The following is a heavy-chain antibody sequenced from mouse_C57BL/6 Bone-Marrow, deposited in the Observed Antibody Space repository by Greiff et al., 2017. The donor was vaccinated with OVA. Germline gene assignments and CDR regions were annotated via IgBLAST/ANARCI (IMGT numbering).Heavy chain of an antibody. D-gene: IGHD1-1*01. J-gene: IGHJ1*03. Sequence: QVQLKQSDAELVKPGASVKISCKVSGYTFTDHTIHWMKQRPEQGLEWIGYIYPRDGSTKYNEKFKGKAPLTAYKASSTAYMQLNSLISEDSAVDFCAREGAYYYGSSYWYFDVWGTGTTVTVSS. CDR1: GYTFTDHT. CDR2: IYPRDGST. V-gene: IGHV1-78*01. CDR3: AREGAYYYGSSYWYFDV.